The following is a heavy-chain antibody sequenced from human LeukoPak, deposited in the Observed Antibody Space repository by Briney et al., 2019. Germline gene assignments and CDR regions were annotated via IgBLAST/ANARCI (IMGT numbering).Heavy chain of an antibody. Sequence: GGSLRLSCAASGFTFNTYAMSWVRQAPGKGLEWVSGISASGGSTYYADSVKGRFTISRDNSKNTLYLQMNSLRAEDTAVYYCARDPLGVSPYYYYYMDVWGKGTMVTVSS. D-gene: IGHD3-10*01. V-gene: IGHV3-23*01. J-gene: IGHJ6*03. CDR3: ARDPLGVSPYYYYYMDV. CDR2: ISASGGST. CDR1: GFTFNTYA.